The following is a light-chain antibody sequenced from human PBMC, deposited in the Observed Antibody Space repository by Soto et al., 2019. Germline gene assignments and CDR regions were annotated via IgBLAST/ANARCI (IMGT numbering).Light chain of an antibody. CDR1: QSVSRN. Sequence: EIVMTQSPATLSVSPGERATLSCRASQSVSRNLAWYQQRPGQAPRLLISGASTRATGIPARFSGSGSGTEFSLTISSLQSEDFAVYYCQQYNNWPIFTFGPGTKVDIK. J-gene: IGKJ3*01. CDR3: QQYNNWPIFT. CDR2: GAS. V-gene: IGKV3-15*01.